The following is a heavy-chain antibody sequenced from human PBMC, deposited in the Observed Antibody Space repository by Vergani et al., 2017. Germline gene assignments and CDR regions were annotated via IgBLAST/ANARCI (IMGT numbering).Heavy chain of an antibody. Sequence: QVQLVESGGGVVQPGRSLRLSCVASGFTFSSYGMHWVRQAPGKGLDGVAVIWYDGSNKYYADSVKGRFTISRDNSKNTLYLQMNSLRAEDTAVYYCARDGGTWIQLWLLGYWGQGTRVTVSS. D-gene: IGHD5-18*01. CDR2: IWYDGSNK. V-gene: IGHV3-33*01. CDR3: ARDGGTWIQLWLLGY. CDR1: GFTFSSYG. J-gene: IGHJ4*02.